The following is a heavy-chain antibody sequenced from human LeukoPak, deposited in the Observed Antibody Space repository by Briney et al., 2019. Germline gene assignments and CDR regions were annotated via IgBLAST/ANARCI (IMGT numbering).Heavy chain of an antibody. V-gene: IGHV4-34*01. CDR3: ARVSIAAAGIYYYYMDV. CDR1: GGSFSRYY. CDR2: INHSGST. Sequence: PSETLSLTCAVYGGSFSRYYWSWIRQPPGKGLEWIGEINHSGSTNCNPSLKSRVTISVDTSKNQFSLKLSSVTAADTAVYYCARVSIAAAGIYYYYMDVWGKGTTVTVSS. J-gene: IGHJ6*03. D-gene: IGHD6-13*01.